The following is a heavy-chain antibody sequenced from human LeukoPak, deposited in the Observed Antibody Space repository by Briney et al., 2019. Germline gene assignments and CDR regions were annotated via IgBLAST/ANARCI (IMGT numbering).Heavy chain of an antibody. CDR3: TKVRSGSSSWALRVFDY. CDR2: ISPAGGTT. V-gene: IGHV3-23*01. D-gene: IGHD6-13*01. CDR1: GFTFSSEA. Sequence: GGSLRLSYAVSGFTFSSEAMGWVRQLPGGGLEWVSTISPAGGTTYYAESMKGRFTTSRDNSKSTLYLQMNSLRVEDTAVYYCTKVRSGSSSWALRVFDYWGQGALVTVSS. J-gene: IGHJ4*02.